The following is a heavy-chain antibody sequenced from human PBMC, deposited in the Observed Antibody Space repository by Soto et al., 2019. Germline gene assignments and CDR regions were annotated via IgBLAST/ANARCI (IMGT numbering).Heavy chain of an antibody. CDR2: ISWNSGSI. J-gene: IGHJ6*03. CDR3: AKDPAGGPYCSGGSCYTGIYYMDV. D-gene: IGHD2-15*01. Sequence: GGSLRLSCAASGFTFDDYAMHWVRQAPGKGLEWVSGISWNSGSIGYADSVKGRFTISRDNAKNSLYLQMNSLRAEDTALYYCAKDPAGGPYCSGGSCYTGIYYMDVWGKGTTVTVSS. V-gene: IGHV3-9*01. CDR1: GFTFDDYA.